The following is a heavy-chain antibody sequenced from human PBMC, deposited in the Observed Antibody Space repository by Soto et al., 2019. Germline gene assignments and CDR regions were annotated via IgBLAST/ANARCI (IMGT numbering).Heavy chain of an antibody. CDR3: AKALYGSSSSPIDF. CDR2: ITWNSGYI. J-gene: IGHJ1*01. CDR1: GFTFDDYA. V-gene: IGHV3-9*01. Sequence: PGGSLRLSCAASGFTFDDYAMHWVRQAPGKGLEWVSYITWNSGYIGYADSVKGRFTISRDNANNSPYLQMNSLKTEDTAFYYCAKALYGSSSSPIDFWGQGTLVPSPQ. D-gene: IGHD6-13*01.